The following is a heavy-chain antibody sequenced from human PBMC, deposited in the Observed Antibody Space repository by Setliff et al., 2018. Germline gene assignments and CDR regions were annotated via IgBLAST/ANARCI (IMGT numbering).Heavy chain of an antibody. Sequence: ASVKVSCKASGYTFTSYYMHWVRQAPGQGLEWMGIINPSGGSTSYAQKFQGRVTMTRDTSTSTAYMELSSLRSDDTAVYYCARGGIDGYYFDYWGQGTLVTVSS. V-gene: IGHV1-46*01. CDR2: INPSGGST. CDR3: ARGGIDGYYFDY. CDR1: GYTFTSYY. D-gene: IGHD3-16*01. J-gene: IGHJ4*02.